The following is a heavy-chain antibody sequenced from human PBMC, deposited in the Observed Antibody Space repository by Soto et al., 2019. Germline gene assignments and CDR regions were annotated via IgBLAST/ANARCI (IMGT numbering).Heavy chain of an antibody. J-gene: IGHJ4*02. D-gene: IGHD3-22*01. V-gene: IGHV3-30*18. CDR2: ISYDGSNK. CDR1: GFTFSSYG. CDR3: AKGGYYDSSGTIHY. Sequence: PGGSLRLSCAASGFTFSSYGMHWVRQAPGKGLEWVAVISYDGSNKYYADSVKGRFTISRDNSKNTLYLQMNSLRAEDTAVYYCAKGGYYDSSGTIHYWGQGTLVTVSS.